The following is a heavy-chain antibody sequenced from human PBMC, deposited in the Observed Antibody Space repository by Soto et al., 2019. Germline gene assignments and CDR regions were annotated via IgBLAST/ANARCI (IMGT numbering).Heavy chain of an antibody. D-gene: IGHD3-3*01. V-gene: IGHV3-23*01. CDR3: AKDSRLPGFGLIIHAFEI. Sequence: EMQLLESGGDLGQTGGSLRLSYAVSGFTFNDYAMSWVRQAPGKGLEWVSTISGSLGSAYYAASVEGSFTISGDNSNNTLYLQMNSLSVEYKATYYCAKDSRLPGFGLIIHAFEICGHGTMVTVS. CDR1: GFTFNDYA. J-gene: IGHJ3*02. CDR2: ISGSLGSA.